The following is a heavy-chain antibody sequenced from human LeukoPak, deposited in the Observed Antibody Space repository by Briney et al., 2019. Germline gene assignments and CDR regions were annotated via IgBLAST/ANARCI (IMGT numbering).Heavy chain of an antibody. CDR2: ISYDGSNK. J-gene: IGHJ4*02. Sequence: GGSLRLSCAASGFTFSRYGMHWVRQASGKGVEWVALISYDGSNKYYADSVKGRFTISRDNSKNTLYLQMNSLRPEDTAVYYCAKGDPYGSGSYPVDYWGQGTLVTVSS. V-gene: IGHV3-30*18. CDR3: AKGDPYGSGSYPVDY. D-gene: IGHD3-10*01. CDR1: GFTFSRYG.